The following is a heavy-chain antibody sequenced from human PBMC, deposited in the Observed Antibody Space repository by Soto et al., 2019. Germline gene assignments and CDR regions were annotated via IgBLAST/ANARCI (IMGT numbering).Heavy chain of an antibody. CDR2: ISSSGSTI. Sequence: LRLSCAASGFTFSSYEMNWVRQAPGKGLEWVSYISSSGSTIYYADSVKGRFTISRDNAKNSLYLQMNSLRAEDTAVYYCARLDGGPLSRYYYGMDVWGQGTTVTVSS. V-gene: IGHV3-48*03. CDR1: GFTFSSYE. D-gene: IGHD3-10*01. J-gene: IGHJ6*02. CDR3: ARLDGGPLSRYYYGMDV.